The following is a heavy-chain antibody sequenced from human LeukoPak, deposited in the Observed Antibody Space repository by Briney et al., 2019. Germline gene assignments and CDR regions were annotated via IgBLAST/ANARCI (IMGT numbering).Heavy chain of an antibody. CDR2: INHSGGT. CDR1: GGSFSGYY. CDR3: AREREGPYGYLDY. D-gene: IGHD4-17*01. J-gene: IGHJ4*02. V-gene: IGHV4-34*01. Sequence: SETLSLTCAVYGGSFSGYYWSWIRQPPGKGLEWIGEINHSGGTNYNPSLKSRVTISVDTSKNQFSLKLSSVTAADTAVYYCAREREGPYGYLDYWGQGTLVTVSS.